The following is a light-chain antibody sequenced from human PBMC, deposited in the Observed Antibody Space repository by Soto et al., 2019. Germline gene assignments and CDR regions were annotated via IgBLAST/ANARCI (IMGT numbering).Light chain of an antibody. J-gene: IGLJ3*02. CDR2: EVS. Sequence: QSVLTQPASVSGSPGQSITISCTGTSSDVGSYNFVSWYQQHPGKAPKLVMSEVSDRPSGISNRFSGSKSGNTASLSISGLQAEDEAVYYCSSYTNRNTVVFGGGTKLTVL. CDR3: SSYTNRNTVV. CDR1: SSDVGSYNF. V-gene: IGLV2-14*01.